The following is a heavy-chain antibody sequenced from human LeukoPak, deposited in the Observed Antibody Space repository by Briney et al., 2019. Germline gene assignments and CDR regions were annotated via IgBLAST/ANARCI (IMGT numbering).Heavy chain of an antibody. V-gene: IGHV3-74*01. J-gene: IGHJ4*02. CDR1: GFTFSAHG. Sequence: GGSLRLSCAASGFTFSAHGMSWVRQAPGKGLVWVSRINDDGSATFYADSVKGRFTISRDSAKNTLFLQMSSLRAEDTAVYFCAREILAPGKTHDYWGQGTLVTVSS. CDR3: AREILAPGKTHDY. CDR2: INDDGSAT.